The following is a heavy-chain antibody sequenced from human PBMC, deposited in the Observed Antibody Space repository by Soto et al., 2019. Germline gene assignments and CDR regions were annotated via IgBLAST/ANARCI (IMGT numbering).Heavy chain of an antibody. V-gene: IGHV4-30-2*01. CDR3: ARGRPVVYYFDY. CDR2: IYHSGST. D-gene: IGHD2-21*01. Sequence: SETLSLTCAVSGGSISSCGYSWSWIRQPPGKGLEWIGYIYHSGSTYYNPSLKSRVTISVDRSKNQFSLKLSSVTAADTAVYYCARGRPVVYYFDYWGQGTLVTVSS. J-gene: IGHJ4*02. CDR1: GGSISSCGYS.